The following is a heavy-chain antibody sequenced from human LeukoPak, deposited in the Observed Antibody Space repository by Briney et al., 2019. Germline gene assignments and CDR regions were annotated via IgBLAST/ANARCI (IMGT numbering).Heavy chain of an antibody. J-gene: IGHJ6*03. CDR2: IYYSGST. V-gene: IGHV4-59*08. Sequence: SETLSLTCTVSGGSISSYYWSWIRQPPGKGLEWIGYIYYSGSTNYNPSLKSRVTISVDTSKNQFSLKLSSVTAADTAVYYCASGSYYDFWSGYPYYYYYYMDVWGKGTTVTVSS. CDR3: ASGSYYDFWSGYPYYYYYYMDV. D-gene: IGHD3-3*01. CDR1: GGSISSYY.